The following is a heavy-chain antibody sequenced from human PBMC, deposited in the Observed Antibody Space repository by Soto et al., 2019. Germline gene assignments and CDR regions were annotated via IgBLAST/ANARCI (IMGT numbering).Heavy chain of an antibody. CDR3: AKDRMFSGTHGELDY. CDR2: ISWNSGSI. V-gene: IGHV3-9*01. D-gene: IGHD6-13*01. CDR1: GFTFDDYA. Sequence: GGSLRLSCAASGFTFDDYAMHWVRQAPGKGLEWVSGISWNSGSIGYADSVKGRFTISRDNAKNSLYLQMNSLRAEDTALYYCAKDRMFSGTHGELDYWGQGTLVTVSS. J-gene: IGHJ4*02.